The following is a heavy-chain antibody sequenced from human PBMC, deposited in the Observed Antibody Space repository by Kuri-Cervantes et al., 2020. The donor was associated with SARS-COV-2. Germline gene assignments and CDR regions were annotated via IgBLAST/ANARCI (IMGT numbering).Heavy chain of an antibody. CDR2: IIPIFGTA. D-gene: IGHD5-18*01. J-gene: IGHJ4*02. CDR1: GGTFSSYA. Sequence: SVKVSCKASGGTFSSYAISWVRQAPGQGLEWMGRIIPIFGTANYAQKFQGRVTITADESTSTAYMELSSLRSEDTAEYYCAREAGYSTYVSQSYYFDYWGQGTLVTVSS. CDR3: AREAGYSTYVSQSYYFDY. V-gene: IGHV1-69*13.